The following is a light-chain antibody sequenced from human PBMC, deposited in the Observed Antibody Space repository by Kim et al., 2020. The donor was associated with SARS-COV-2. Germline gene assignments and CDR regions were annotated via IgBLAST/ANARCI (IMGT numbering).Light chain of an antibody. V-gene: IGLV2-14*01. CDR1: NSDVGRYDY. CDR2: GVN. Sequence: QSALTQPASVSGSSGQSITISCTGTNSDVGRYDYVSWHQQHPGKAPKLILYGVNMRPSGVSNRFSGFKSGNAASLTISGLQAEDEADYYCSSYTTSDTYVFGTGTKVTVL. CDR3: SSYTTSDTYV. J-gene: IGLJ1*01.